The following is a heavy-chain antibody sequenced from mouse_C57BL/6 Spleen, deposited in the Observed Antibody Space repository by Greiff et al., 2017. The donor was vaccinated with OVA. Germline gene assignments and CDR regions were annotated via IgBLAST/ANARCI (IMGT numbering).Heavy chain of an antibody. D-gene: IGHD1-1*01. CDR2: IDPETGGT. CDR1: GYTFTDYE. V-gene: IGHV1-15*01. Sequence: VQLQQSGAELVRPGASVTLSCKASGYTFTDYEMHWVKQTPVHGLEWIGAIDPETGGTAYNQKFKGKAILTADKSSSTAYMELRSLTSEDSAVYYCTYGSSSAWFAYWGQGTLVTVSA. CDR3: TYGSSSAWFAY. J-gene: IGHJ3*01.